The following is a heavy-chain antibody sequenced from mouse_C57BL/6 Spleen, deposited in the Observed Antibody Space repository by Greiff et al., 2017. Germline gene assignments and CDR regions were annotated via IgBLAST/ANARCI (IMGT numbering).Heavy chain of an antibody. Sequence: QVQLKQPGAELVKPGASVKLSCKASGYTFTSYWLHWVKQRPGQGLEWIGMIHPNSGSTNYNEKFKSKATLTVDKASSTAYMQLSSLTSEDSAVYYGARSPFYDYDVPHYFDYWGQGTTLTVSS. CDR3: ARSPFYDYDVPHYFDY. V-gene: IGHV1-64*01. J-gene: IGHJ2*01. CDR2: IHPNSGST. D-gene: IGHD2-4*01. CDR1: GYTFTSYW.